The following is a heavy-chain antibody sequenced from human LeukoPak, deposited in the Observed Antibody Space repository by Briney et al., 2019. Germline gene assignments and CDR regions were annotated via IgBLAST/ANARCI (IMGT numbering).Heavy chain of an antibody. J-gene: IGHJ4*02. D-gene: IGHD3-10*01. CDR2: IQDNGGAK. CDR1: GFTSGSYW. Sequence: GGSLRLSCVASGFTSGSYWMGWVRQAPGKGLEWVANIQDNGGAKYYVDSVKGRFTISRDNAKASVYLQMNSLRAEDTAIYYCARHGSYNFDYWGQGTLDTVSS. V-gene: IGHV3-7*03. CDR3: ARHGSYNFDY.